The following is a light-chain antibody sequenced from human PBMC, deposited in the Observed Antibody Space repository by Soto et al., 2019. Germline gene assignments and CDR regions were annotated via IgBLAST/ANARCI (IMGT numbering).Light chain of an antibody. CDR1: QSVSSSY. Sequence: EIVLTQSPGTLSLSPGERANLSCRASQSVSSSYLAWYQQKPGQAPRLLIYGASSRATGIPDRFSGSGSGTDFTLTISRLEPEDFAVYYFQQYGSSPFTFGPGNKVDLK. J-gene: IGKJ3*01. CDR3: QQYGSSPFT. CDR2: GAS. V-gene: IGKV3-20*01.